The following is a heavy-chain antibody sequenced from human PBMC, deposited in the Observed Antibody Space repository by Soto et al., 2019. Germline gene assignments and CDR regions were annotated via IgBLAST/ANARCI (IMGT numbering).Heavy chain of an antibody. Sequence: SVKVSCKASGGTFSSYAISWVRQAPGQGLEWMGGIIPIFGTANYAQKFQGRVTITADESTSTAYMELSSLRSEDTAVYYCAREYGSGTLNYYYYGMTVWGQATRVNVSS. V-gene: IGHV1-69*13. CDR2: IIPIFGTA. J-gene: IGHJ6*02. CDR3: AREYGSGTLNYYYYGMTV. CDR1: GGTFSSYA. D-gene: IGHD3-10*01.